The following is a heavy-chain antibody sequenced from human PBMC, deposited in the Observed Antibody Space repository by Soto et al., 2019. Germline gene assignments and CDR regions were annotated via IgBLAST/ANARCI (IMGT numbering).Heavy chain of an antibody. J-gene: IGHJ4*02. CDR3: ARVVIVGPTHDDLDY. D-gene: IGHD1-26*01. CDR2: ISTYNGHT. V-gene: IGHV1-18*01. Sequence: QVQLVQSGAEVKKPGASVKVSCKASGYTFTTYGISWVRQAPGQGLEWMGWISTYNGHTKYAQKFQGRVIMTTDTSTSTAYMELGSLRSDDAAVYYCARVVIVGPTHDDLDYWGQGTLVTVSS. CDR1: GYTFTTYG.